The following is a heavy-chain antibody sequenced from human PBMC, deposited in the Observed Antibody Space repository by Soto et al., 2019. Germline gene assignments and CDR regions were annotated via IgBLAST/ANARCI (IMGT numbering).Heavy chain of an antibody. V-gene: IGHV4-30-4*01. D-gene: IGHD3-22*01. CDR1: GGSISSGDYY. CDR2: IYYSGST. J-gene: IGHJ3*02. CDR3: ARGSYYYDSSGYRRRGAFDI. Sequence: SETLSLTCTVSGGSISSGDYYWSWIRQPPGKGLEWIGYIYYSGSTYYNPSLKSRVTISVDTSKNQFSLKLSSVTAADTAVYYCARGSYYYDSSGYRRRGAFDIWGQGTMVTVSS.